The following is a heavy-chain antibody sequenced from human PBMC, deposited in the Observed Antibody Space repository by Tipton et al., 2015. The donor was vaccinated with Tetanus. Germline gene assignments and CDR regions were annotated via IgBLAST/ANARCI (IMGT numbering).Heavy chain of an antibody. Sequence: LRLSCAVSGYSISSGYYWGWIRRPPGKGLEWIGTIYHSGNTYYKPSLKSRVTISVDTSKNQFSLKLTSVTAADTAVYYCARIRTTVGYFDFWGQGTLVTVTS. CDR2: IYHSGNT. V-gene: IGHV4-38-2*01. CDR3: ARIRTTVGYFDF. D-gene: IGHD1-26*01. CDR1: GYSISSGYY. J-gene: IGHJ4*02.